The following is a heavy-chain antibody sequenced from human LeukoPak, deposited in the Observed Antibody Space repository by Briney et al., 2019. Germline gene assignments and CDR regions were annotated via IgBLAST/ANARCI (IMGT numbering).Heavy chain of an antibody. CDR1: GYTFTSYG. Sequence: ASVKVSCKASGYTFTSYGISWVRQAPGQGLEWMGWISAYNGNTNYAQKLQGRVTMTTDTSTSTAYMELRSLRSDDTAVYYCATTGIAAAGTSDGFDYWGQGTLVTVSS. V-gene: IGHV1-18*01. CDR3: ATTGIAAAGTSDGFDY. CDR2: ISAYNGNT. D-gene: IGHD6-13*01. J-gene: IGHJ4*01.